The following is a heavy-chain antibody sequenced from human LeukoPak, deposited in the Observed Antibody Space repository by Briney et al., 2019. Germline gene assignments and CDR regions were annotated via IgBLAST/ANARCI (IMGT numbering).Heavy chain of an antibody. V-gene: IGHV3-21*01. CDR3: ARRESSGWFLDY. CDR2: ISSSSSYI. D-gene: IGHD6-19*01. CDR1: GFTFSSYS. J-gene: IGHJ4*02. Sequence: GGSLRLSCAASGFTFSSYSMNWVRQAPGKGLEWVSSISSSSSYIYYADSVKGRFTISRDNAKNSLYLRMNSLRAEDTAVYYCARRESSGWFLDYWGQGTLVTVSS.